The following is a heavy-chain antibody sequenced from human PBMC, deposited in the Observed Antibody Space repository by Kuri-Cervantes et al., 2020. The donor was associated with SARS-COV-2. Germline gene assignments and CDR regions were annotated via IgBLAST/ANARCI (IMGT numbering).Heavy chain of an antibody. V-gene: IGHV3-30*01. D-gene: IGHD2-2*01. J-gene: IGHJ4*02. Sequence: GGSLRLSCAASGFTFSSYAMHWVRQAPGKGLEWVAVISYDGSNKYYADSVKGRFTISRDNSKNSLYLQMNSLRAEDTAVYYCSRDGGRSRKISYYFDYWGQGTLVTVSS. CDR1: GFTFSSYA. CDR3: SRDGGRSRKISYYFDY. CDR2: ISYDGSNK.